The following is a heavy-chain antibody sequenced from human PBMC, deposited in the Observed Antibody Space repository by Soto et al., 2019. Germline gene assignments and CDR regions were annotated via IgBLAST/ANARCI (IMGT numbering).Heavy chain of an antibody. CDR1: GYTFTSYD. V-gene: IGHV1-18*01. J-gene: IGHJ4*02. D-gene: IGHD3-16*01. Sequence: ADSVKVSCKACGYTFTSYDISWVRQAPGQGLEWMGWISAYNGNTNYAQKRQGRVTMTTDTSTGTAYMELRSLRSDDTAVYYCAIESGASASDYWGQGTLVTVSS. CDR3: AIESGASASDY. CDR2: ISAYNGNT.